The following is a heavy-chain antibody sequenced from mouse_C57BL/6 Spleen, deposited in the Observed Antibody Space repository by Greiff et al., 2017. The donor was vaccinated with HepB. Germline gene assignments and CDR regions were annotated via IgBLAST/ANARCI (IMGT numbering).Heavy chain of an antibody. CDR1: GYTFTDYY. CDR2: INPNNGGT. V-gene: IGHV1-26*01. CDR3: ARDYGHYFDY. D-gene: IGHD1-1*01. Sequence: VQLQQSGPELVKPGASVKISCKASGYTFTDYYMNWVKQSHGKSLEWIGDINPNNGGTSYNQKFKGKATLTVDKSSSTAYMELRSLTSEDSAVYYCARDYGHYFDYWGQGTTLIVSS. J-gene: IGHJ2*01.